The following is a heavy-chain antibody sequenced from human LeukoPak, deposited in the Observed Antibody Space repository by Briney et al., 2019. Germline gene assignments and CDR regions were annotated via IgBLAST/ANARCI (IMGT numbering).Heavy chain of an antibody. CDR2: IDYSGFT. D-gene: IGHD3-10*01. J-gene: IGHJ5*02. Sequence: PSETPSLTCTVSGGSISSSYWSWIRQPPGKGLDWIGYIDYSGFTNYNPSLKSRVTLSVDTSKSQFSLKLSSVTAADTAVYYCARVNYDGSGSYYNPPWFDPWGQGTLVTVSS. V-gene: IGHV4-59*01. CDR1: GGSISSSY. CDR3: ARVNYDGSGSYYNPPWFDP.